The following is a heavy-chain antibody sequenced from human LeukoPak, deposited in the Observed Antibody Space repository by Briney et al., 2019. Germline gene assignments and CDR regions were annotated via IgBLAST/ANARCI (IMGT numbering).Heavy chain of an antibody. CDR3: AKDGNYYDSSGYGDY. Sequence: GGSLRLSCAASGFTFSSYGMHWVRQAPGKGLEWVAFIRYDGSNKYYADSVKGRFTISRDNSKNTLYLQMNSLRAEDTAAYYCAKDGNYYDSSGYGDYWGQGTLGTVSS. J-gene: IGHJ4*02. D-gene: IGHD3-22*01. CDR2: IRYDGSNK. CDR1: GFTFSSYG. V-gene: IGHV3-30*02.